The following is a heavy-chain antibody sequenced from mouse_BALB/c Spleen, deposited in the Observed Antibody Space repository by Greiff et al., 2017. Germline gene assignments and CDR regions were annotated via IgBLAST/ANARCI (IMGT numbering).Heavy chain of an antibody. Sequence: EVKVEESGGGLVKPGGSLKLSCAASGFTFSSYTMSWVRQTPEKRLEWVATISSGGSYTYYPDSVKGRFTISRDNAKNTLYLQMSSLKSEDTAMYYCTSDGYYWGQGTTLTVSS. J-gene: IGHJ2*01. CDR2: ISSGGSYT. CDR1: GFTFSSYT. D-gene: IGHD2-2*01. CDR3: TSDGYY. V-gene: IGHV5-6-4*01.